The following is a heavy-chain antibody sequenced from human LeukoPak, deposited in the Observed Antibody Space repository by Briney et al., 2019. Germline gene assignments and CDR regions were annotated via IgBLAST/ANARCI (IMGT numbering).Heavy chain of an antibody. D-gene: IGHD2-21*02. J-gene: IGHJ4*01. CDR3: ARELPREVTLDY. Sequence: AGGSLRLSCAASGFTFISYGMQWVRQAPGKGLVWVSRINTDGSSTSYADSVKGRFTISRDNAKNTLYLQMNSLRAEDTAVYYCARELPREVTLDYWDQGTLVTVSS. V-gene: IGHV3-74*01. CDR1: GFTFISYG. CDR2: INTDGSST.